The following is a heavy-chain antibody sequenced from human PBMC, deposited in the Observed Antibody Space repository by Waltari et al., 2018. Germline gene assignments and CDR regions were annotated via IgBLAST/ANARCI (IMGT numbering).Heavy chain of an antibody. Sequence: EVQLVESGGGLVQPGGSLRLSCAASGFSFSNHWFHWVRQGPGKGRVCGACMYSGESATCYADPVMGRVTISRDDAKNTLYLQMNRLRAEDTAVYYCVRGMVRAVGFDFWGQGTLVTVSS. D-gene: IGHD1-26*01. CDR1: GFSFSNHW. J-gene: IGHJ4*02. V-gene: IGHV3-74*01. CDR2: MYSGESAT. CDR3: VRGMVRAVGFDF.